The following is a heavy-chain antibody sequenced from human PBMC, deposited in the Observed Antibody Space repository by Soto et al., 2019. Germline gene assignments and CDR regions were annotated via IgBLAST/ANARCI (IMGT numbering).Heavy chain of an antibody. D-gene: IGHD6-19*01. J-gene: IGHJ1*01. Sequence: PGGSLRLSCAASGFTVSSYAMSWVRQAPGKGLEWVSAISGSGGSTYYADSVKGRFTISRDNSKNTLYLQMNSLRAEDTAVYYCAKDRHLAVAEYFQHWGQGTLVTVSS. CDR2: ISGSGGST. V-gene: IGHV3-23*01. CDR3: AKDRHLAVAEYFQH. CDR1: GFTVSSYA.